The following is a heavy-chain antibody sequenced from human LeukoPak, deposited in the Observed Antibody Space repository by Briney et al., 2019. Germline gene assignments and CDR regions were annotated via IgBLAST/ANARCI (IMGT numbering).Heavy chain of an antibody. CDR3: ARDKTGHRYIYGDYHPFDH. D-gene: IGHD4-17*01. V-gene: IGHV1-69*05. CDR1: GGTFSSYA. J-gene: IGHJ4*02. Sequence: SVKVSCKASGGTFSSYAISWVRQAPGQGLEWMGRIIPIFGTANYAQKFQGRVTITTDESTTTAYMELSSLRSEDTAVYYCARDKTGHRYIYGDYHPFDHWGQGTLVTVSS. CDR2: IIPIFGTA.